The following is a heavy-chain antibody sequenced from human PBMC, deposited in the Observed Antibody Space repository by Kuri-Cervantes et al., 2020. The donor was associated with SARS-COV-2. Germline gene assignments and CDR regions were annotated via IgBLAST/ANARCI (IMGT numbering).Heavy chain of an antibody. CDR2: ISWNSGSI. CDR3: AKAKGLVRGVLFFDY. V-gene: IGHV3-9*01. CDR1: GFTFDDYA. Sequence: GGSLRLSCAASGFTFDDYAMHWVRQAPGKGLEWVSGISWNSGSIDYADSVKGRFTISRDNAKNSLYLQMNSLRAEDTALYYCAKAKGLVRGVLFFDYWGQGTLVTVSS. D-gene: IGHD3-10*01. J-gene: IGHJ4*02.